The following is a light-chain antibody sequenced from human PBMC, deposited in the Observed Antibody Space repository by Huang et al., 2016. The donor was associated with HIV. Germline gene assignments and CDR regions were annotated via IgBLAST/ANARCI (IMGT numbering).Light chain of an antibody. Sequence: EIVMTQSPATLSVSPGERATLSCRASQSVSSKLAWYQPKPGQAPRLLIYGASTRATDIPARFSGSGSGTEFTLTISSLQSEDFAVYYCQQYNKWPPAFGQGTKVESK. CDR2: GAS. J-gene: IGKJ1*01. V-gene: IGKV3-15*01. CDR3: QQYNKWPPA. CDR1: QSVSSK.